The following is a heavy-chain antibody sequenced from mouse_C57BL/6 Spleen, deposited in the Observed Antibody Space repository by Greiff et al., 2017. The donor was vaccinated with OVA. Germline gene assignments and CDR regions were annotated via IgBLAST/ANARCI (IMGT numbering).Heavy chain of an antibody. V-gene: IGHV1-64*01. CDR2: IHPNSGST. Sequence: VQLQQPGAELVKPGASVKLSCKASGYTFTSYWMHWVKQRPGQGLEWIGMIHPNSGSTNYNEKFKSKATLTVDKSSSTAYMQLSSLTSEDSAVYYCARSLSYYGSSYDGYYFDYWGQGTTLTVSS. CDR3: ARSLSYYGSSYDGYYFDY. CDR1: GYTFTSYW. J-gene: IGHJ2*01. D-gene: IGHD1-1*01.